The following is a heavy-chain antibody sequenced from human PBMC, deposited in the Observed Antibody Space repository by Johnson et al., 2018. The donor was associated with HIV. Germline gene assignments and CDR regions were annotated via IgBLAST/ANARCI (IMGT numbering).Heavy chain of an antibody. Sequence: VQLVESGGGLVKPGGSLKLSCEASGFTFRDYYMSWIRQAPGKGLEWVAVISYDGSNKYYADSVKGRFTISRDNSKNTLYLQMNSLRAEDTAVYYCTTHYVLGGLIAFDIWGQGTMVTVSS. CDR1: GFTFRDYY. V-gene: IGHV3-30-3*01. J-gene: IGHJ3*02. D-gene: IGHD3-10*02. CDR2: ISYDGSNK. CDR3: TTHYVLGGLIAFDI.